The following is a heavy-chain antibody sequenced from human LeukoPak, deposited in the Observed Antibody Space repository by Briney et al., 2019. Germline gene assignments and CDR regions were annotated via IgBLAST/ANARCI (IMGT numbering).Heavy chain of an antibody. J-gene: IGHJ6*02. CDR2: MNPNSGNT. CDR1: GYTFTSYD. D-gene: IGHD3-3*01. Sequence: ASVKVSCKASGYTFTSYDINWVRQAPGQGLEWMGWMNPNSGNTGYAQKFQGRVTMTRNTSISTAYMELSSLRSEDTAVYYCARGLRFLEWLPPYDYYYYGMDVWGQGTTVTVSS. V-gene: IGHV1-8*01. CDR3: ARGLRFLEWLPPYDYYYYGMDV.